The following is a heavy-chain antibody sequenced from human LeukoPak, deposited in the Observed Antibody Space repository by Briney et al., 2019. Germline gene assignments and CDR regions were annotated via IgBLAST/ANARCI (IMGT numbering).Heavy chain of an antibody. D-gene: IGHD6-19*01. Sequence: PGGSLRLSCAASGFSFSNFGMRWVRQAPGKGLEWVTVISCGGSNKHFADSVKGRFTISRDNPKNTLYLQVNRLRAEDTAVYYCAKDRYTSGWPPEYFQHWGQGTLVTVSS. CDR3: AKDRYTSGWPPEYFQH. V-gene: IGHV3-30*18. CDR2: ISCGGSNK. J-gene: IGHJ1*01. CDR1: GFSFSNFG.